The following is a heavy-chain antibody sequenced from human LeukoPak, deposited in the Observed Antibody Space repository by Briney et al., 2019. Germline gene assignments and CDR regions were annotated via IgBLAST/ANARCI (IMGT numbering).Heavy chain of an antibody. CDR3: AREFGAAAATGGFDY. Sequence: SETLSLTCTVSGGSISSGSYYWSWIRQPAGKGLEWIGRIYTSGSTNYNPSLKSRVTISVDTSKNQFSLKLSSVTAADTAVYYCAREFGAAAATGGFDYWGQGTLVTVSS. D-gene: IGHD6-13*01. J-gene: IGHJ4*02. V-gene: IGHV4-61*02. CDR2: IYTSGST. CDR1: GGSISSGSYY.